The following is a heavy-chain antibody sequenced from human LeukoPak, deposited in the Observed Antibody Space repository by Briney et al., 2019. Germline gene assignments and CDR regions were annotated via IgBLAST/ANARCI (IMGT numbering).Heavy chain of an antibody. J-gene: IGHJ6*03. CDR3: ARIPRGGGYYDFWSGYYNYYYYYMDV. Sequence: PGGSLRLSCAASGFTFSSYSMNWVRQAPGKGLEWVSSISSSSSYIYYADSVKGRFTISRDNAKNSLYLQMNSLRAEDTAVYYCARIPRGGGYYDFWSGYYNYYYYYMDVWGKGTTVTVSS. CDR2: ISSSSSYI. V-gene: IGHV3-21*01. D-gene: IGHD3-3*01. CDR1: GFTFSSYS.